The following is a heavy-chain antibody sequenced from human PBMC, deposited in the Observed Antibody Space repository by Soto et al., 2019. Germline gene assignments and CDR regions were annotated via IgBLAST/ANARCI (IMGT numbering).Heavy chain of an antibody. J-gene: IGHJ4*02. CDR2: ISYDGSNK. Sequence: GGSLRLSCAAAGVTFSNYGMHWVRQAPGKGLEWVTVISYDGSNKYYADSVKDRFTISRDNSKKTLYLQMNSLRADDTAVYYCVAGQYFFDYCGQGTLVTVSS. V-gene: IGHV3-30*03. CDR3: VAGQYFFDY. D-gene: IGHD6-19*01. CDR1: GVTFSNYG.